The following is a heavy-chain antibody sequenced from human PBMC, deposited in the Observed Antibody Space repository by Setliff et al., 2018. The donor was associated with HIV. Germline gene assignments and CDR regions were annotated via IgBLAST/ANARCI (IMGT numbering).Heavy chain of an antibody. Sequence: SETLSLTCAVSADSIGTNHWWNWVRQPPGKGLEWIGEISQSGKTTYHPSLKSRITISMEASKTHFSLTLNSVTAADTAVYYCARAVAASATSVVDYWGQGSQVTAPQ. J-gene: IGHJ4*02. V-gene: IGHV4-4*02. CDR1: ADSIGTNHW. D-gene: IGHD6-13*01. CDR2: ISQSGKT. CDR3: ARAVAASATSVVDY.